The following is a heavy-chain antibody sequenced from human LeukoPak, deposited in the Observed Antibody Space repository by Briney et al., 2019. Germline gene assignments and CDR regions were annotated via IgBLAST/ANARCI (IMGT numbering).Heavy chain of an antibody. CDR1: GFIFDDYA. CDR3: AKDSGGMGSYYYYMDV. V-gene: IGHV3-43D*03. Sequence: PGGSLRLSCAASGFIFDDYAMHWVRQAPGKGLEWVSLISWDGGSTYYADSVKGRFTISRDNSKNSLYLQMNSLRAEDTALYYCAKDSGGMGSYYYYMDVWGKGTTVTVSS. CDR2: ISWDGGST. J-gene: IGHJ6*03. D-gene: IGHD1-1*01.